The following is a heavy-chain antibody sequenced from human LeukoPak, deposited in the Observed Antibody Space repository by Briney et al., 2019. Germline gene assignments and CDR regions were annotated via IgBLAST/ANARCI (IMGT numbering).Heavy chain of an antibody. CDR2: IYSGGST. J-gene: IGHJ4*02. CDR1: GFTVSSNY. D-gene: IGHD4-17*01. V-gene: IGHV3-53*01. Sequence: GSLRLSCAASGFTVSSNYMSWVRQAPGKGLEWVSVIYSGGSTYYADSVKGRFTISRDNSKNTLYLQMNSLRAEDTAVYYCARDRGDYEYDYWGQGTLVTVSS. CDR3: ARDRGDYEYDY.